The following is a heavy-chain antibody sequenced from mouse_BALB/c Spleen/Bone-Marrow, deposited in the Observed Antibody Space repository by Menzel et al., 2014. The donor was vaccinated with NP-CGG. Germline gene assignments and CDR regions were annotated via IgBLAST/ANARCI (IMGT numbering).Heavy chain of an antibody. CDR1: GFTFSSFG. V-gene: IGHV5-17*02. CDR2: ISSGGSSI. CDR3: ARGGLRDYFAY. J-gene: IGHJ2*01. D-gene: IGHD2-2*01. Sequence: EVNLVESGGGLVQSGGSRKLSCAASGFTFSSFGMHWVRQAPEKGLEWVAYISSGGSSIYFADTMKGRLTISRDNPKNTLFLQLTSLRSEDTAIYYCARGGLRDYFAYWGQGTTLTVSS.